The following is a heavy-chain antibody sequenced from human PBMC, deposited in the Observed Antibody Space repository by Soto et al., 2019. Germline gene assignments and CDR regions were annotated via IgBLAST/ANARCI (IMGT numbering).Heavy chain of an antibody. CDR2: ISYDGSNK. D-gene: IGHD1-26*01. CDR3: AKVFLVGATSPFDY. Sequence: GGSLRLSCAASGFTFSSYGMHWVRQAPGKGLEWVAVISYDGSNKYYADSVKGRFTISRDNSKNTLYLQMNSLRAEDTAVYYCAKVFLVGATSPFDYWGQGTLVTVSS. V-gene: IGHV3-30*18. J-gene: IGHJ4*02. CDR1: GFTFSSYG.